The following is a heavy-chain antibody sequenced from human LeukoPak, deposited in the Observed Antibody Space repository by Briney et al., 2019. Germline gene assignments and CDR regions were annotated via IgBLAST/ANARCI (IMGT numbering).Heavy chain of an antibody. J-gene: IGHJ5*02. CDR2: IKQDGSEK. Sequence: PGGSLRLSCAASGFTFSSYWMSWVRQAPGKGLEWVASIKQDGSEKYYVDSVKGRFTISRDNAKNSLSLQMNSLRAEDTALYYCARAPGEGWFDPWGQGTLVTVSS. CDR3: ARAPGEGWFDP. V-gene: IGHV3-7*01. D-gene: IGHD4-17*01. CDR1: GFTFSSYW.